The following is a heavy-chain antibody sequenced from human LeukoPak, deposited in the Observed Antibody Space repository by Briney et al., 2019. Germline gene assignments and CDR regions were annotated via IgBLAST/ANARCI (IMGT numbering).Heavy chain of an antibody. Sequence: SETLSLTCTVSGGSISSYYWSWIRQPPGKGLEWIGYIHHSGSTYYNPSLKSRVTISVDRSKSHFSLKLSSVTAADTAVYYCARGGVGASMDVWGQGTTVTVSS. V-gene: IGHV4-59*12. CDR1: GGSISSYY. D-gene: IGHD1-26*01. CDR2: IHHSGST. J-gene: IGHJ6*02. CDR3: ARGGVGASMDV.